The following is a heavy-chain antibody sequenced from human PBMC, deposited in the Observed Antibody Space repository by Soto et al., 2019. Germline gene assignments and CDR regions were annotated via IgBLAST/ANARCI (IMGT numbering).Heavy chain of an antibody. J-gene: IGHJ4*02. D-gene: IGHD3-9*01. CDR1: GYSFTSYW. V-gene: IGHV5-10-1*01. Sequence: GESLKISCKGSGYSFTSYWISWVRQMPGKGLEWMGRIDPSDSYTNYSPSFQGHVTISADKSISTAYLQWSSLKASDTAMYYCARHGTYYDILTGYYDYWGQGTLVTVSS. CDR3: ARHGTYYDILTGYYDY. CDR2: IDPSDSYT.